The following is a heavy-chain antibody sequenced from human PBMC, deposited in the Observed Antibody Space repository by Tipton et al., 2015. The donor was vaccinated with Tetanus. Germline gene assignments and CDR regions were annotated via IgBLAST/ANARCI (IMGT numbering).Heavy chain of an antibody. CDR3: ARDQANCSSTSCYYYYGMDV. D-gene: IGHD2-2*01. CDR2: IWYDGSNK. J-gene: IGHJ6*02. V-gene: IGHV3-33*01. CDR1: GFTFSSYG. Sequence: AASGFTFSSYGMHWVRQAPGKGLEWVAVIWYDGSNKYYADSVKGRFTISRDNSKNTLYLQMNSLRAEDTAVYYCARDQANCSSTSCYYYYGMDVWGQGTTVTVSS.